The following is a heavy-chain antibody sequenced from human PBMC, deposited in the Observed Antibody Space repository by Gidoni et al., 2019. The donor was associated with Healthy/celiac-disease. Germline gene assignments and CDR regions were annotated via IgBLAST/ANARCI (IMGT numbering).Heavy chain of an antibody. V-gene: IGHV3-74*01. D-gene: IGHD3-3*01. J-gene: IGHJ4*02. CDR2: INSDGSST. CDR3: ARGENTYYDFWITPLDY. Sequence: EVQLVESGGGLVQPGGSLRLSCAASGFTFSSYWMHWVRQAPGKGLVWVSRINSDGSSTSYADSVKGRFTISRDNAKNTLYLQMNSLRAEDTAVYYCARGENTYYDFWITPLDYWGRGTLVTVSS. CDR1: GFTFSSYW.